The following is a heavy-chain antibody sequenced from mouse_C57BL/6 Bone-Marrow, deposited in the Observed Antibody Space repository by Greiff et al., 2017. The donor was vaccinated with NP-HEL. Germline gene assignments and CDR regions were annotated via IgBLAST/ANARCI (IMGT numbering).Heavy chain of an antibody. Sequence: QVQLQQPGAELVKPGASVKMSCKASGYTFTSYWITWVKQRPGQGLEWIGDIYPGSGSTNYNEKFKSKATLTVDTSSSTAYMQLSSLTSEDSAVYYCARYYYGSSVDDCDYWGQGTTLTVSS. CDR2: IYPGSGST. J-gene: IGHJ2*01. CDR1: GYTFTSYW. CDR3: ARYYYGSSVDDCDY. V-gene: IGHV1-55*01. D-gene: IGHD1-1*01.